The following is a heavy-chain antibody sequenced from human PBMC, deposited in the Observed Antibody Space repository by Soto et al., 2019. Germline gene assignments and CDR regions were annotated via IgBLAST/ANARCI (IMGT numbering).Heavy chain of an antibody. D-gene: IGHD6-13*01. CDR1: GYTFTSYD. CDR2: MNPNSGNT. CDR3: ARVSIAAAGDAFDI. Sequence: QVQLVQSGAEVKKPGASVKVSCKASGYTFTSYDINWVRQATGQGLEWMGWMNPNSGNTGYAQKFQGRVTMTRNTSISTAYMELSSLRSEVTAVYYGARVSIAAAGDAFDIWGQGTMVTVSS. J-gene: IGHJ3*02. V-gene: IGHV1-8*01.